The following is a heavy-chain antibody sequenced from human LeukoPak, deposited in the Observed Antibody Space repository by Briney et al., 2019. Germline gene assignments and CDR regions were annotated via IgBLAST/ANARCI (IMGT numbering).Heavy chain of an antibody. Sequence: PSGTLSLTCTVSGDSISSSSSYWGWIRQPPGKGLEWIGSIYYSGSTYYNPSLKSRVTISVDTSKNQFSLELSSVTAADTAVYYCARSKLATNDYWGQGTLVTVSS. CDR2: IYYSGST. CDR1: GDSISSSSSY. J-gene: IGHJ4*02. D-gene: IGHD5-12*01. V-gene: IGHV4-39*01. CDR3: ARSKLATNDY.